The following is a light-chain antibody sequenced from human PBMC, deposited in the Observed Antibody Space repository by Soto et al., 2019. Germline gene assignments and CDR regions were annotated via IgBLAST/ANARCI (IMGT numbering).Light chain of an antibody. CDR2: AAS. V-gene: IGKV1-17*01. J-gene: IGKJ1*01. Sequence: DIQMTQSLSSLSASVGDRVIITCRASQGIGDALGWYQQKPGKAPKRLIYAASSLQSGFPSRFSGSGSGTAYTLTISSLQPDDFATHNCRQHNTYPWTFGPGTTVEVK. CDR1: QGIGDA. CDR3: RQHNTYPWT.